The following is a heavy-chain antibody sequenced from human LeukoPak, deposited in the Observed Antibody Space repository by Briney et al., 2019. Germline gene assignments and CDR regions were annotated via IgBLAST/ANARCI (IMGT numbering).Heavy chain of an antibody. V-gene: IGHV3-64*01. CDR3: ARESKEEAGTFDY. CDR1: GFTFSFYA. CDR2: ISSNGGST. D-gene: IGHD6-19*01. Sequence: GVPLTLSCRASGFTFSFYAMHGPRQSPGKGGECVSAISSNGGSTYYANSVKGRFTISSDNSKNTLYLQMGSLRAEDMAVYYCARESKEEAGTFDYWGQGTLVTVSS. J-gene: IGHJ4*02.